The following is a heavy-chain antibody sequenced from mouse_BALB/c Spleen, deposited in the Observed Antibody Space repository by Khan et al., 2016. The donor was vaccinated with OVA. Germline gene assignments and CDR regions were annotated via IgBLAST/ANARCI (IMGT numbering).Heavy chain of an antibody. CDR2: INPYNDGT. J-gene: IGHJ3*01. D-gene: IGHD1-1*01. V-gene: IGHV1S136*01. CDR1: GYTFTNYI. Sequence: VQLQQSGPELVKPGASVKMSCKASGYTFTNYIIHWVTQKPGQGLEWIGYINPYNDGTKYNEKFKGKATLTSDKSSTTAYMELSGLTAEASAVYYCARDYGSSFWFAYWGQGTLVTVSA. CDR3: ARDYGSSFWFAY.